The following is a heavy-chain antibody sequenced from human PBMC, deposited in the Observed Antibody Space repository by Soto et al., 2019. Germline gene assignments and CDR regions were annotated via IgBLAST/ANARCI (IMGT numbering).Heavy chain of an antibody. J-gene: IGHJ6*02. Sequence: PSETLSLTCSVSDGSINNGRYYWGWIRQPPGKGLEWIGYMYYSGRTNYNPSLRSRVTVSIDPSKNQFSLKMSSITAADTAVYYCARGALLPPDVWGQGTTVTVSS. CDR3: ARGALLPPDV. D-gene: IGHD1-26*01. CDR1: DGSINNGRYY. CDR2: MYYSGRT. V-gene: IGHV4-61*05.